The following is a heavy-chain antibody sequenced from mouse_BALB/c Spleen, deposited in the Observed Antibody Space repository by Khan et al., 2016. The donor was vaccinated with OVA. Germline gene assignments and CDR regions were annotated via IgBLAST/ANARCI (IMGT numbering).Heavy chain of an antibody. V-gene: IGHV2-2*02. CDR2: IWSGGST. CDR1: GFSLTSYG. D-gene: IGHD2-4*01. Sequence: QVQLQQSGPGLVQPSQSLSITCTVSGFSLTSYGVHWVRQSPGKGLEWLGVIWSGGSTDYHAAFISRLSISKDNSKSQVFFKMNSLQANDTAIYYCARNYDYDEGLAYWGQGTLVTVSA. J-gene: IGHJ3*01. CDR3: ARNYDYDEGLAY.